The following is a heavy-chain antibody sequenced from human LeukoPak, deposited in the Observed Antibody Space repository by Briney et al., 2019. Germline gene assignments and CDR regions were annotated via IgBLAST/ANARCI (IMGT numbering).Heavy chain of an antibody. CDR3: ARVGSKNYYYMDV. CDR2: ISGSGGST. J-gene: IGHJ6*03. Sequence: GGSLRLSCAASGFTFTSYAMTWVRQAPGKGPEWGSDISGSGGSTYYADSVKGRFTISRDNSKNTLYLQMNSLRAEDTAVYYCARVGSKNYYYMDVWGKGTTVTVSS. CDR1: GFTFTSYA. D-gene: IGHD2-15*01. V-gene: IGHV3-23*01.